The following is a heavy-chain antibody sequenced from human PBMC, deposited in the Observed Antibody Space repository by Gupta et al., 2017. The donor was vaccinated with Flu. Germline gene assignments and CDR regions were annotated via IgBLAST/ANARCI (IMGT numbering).Heavy chain of an antibody. CDR3: AREKFCDTTSCYRWFDP. D-gene: IGHD2-2*02. CDR1: DYTFTAYY. Sequence: GQLVQSEAEVKKPGASVKVSCKASDYTFTAYYIHWVRQAPGQGLEWMGRINPHSGTTNYEQKFQGRVTVTMDTSISTAYMDLSGLTSDDTAVYYCAREKFCDTTSCYRWFDPWGQGTRVTVSS. V-gene: IGHV1-2*06. CDR2: INPHSGTT. J-gene: IGHJ5*02.